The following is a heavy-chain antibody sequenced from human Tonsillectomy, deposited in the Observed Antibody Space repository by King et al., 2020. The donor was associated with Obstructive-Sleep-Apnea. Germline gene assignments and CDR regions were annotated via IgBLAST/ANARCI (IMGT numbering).Heavy chain of an antibody. J-gene: IGHJ4*02. CDR1: GGSISSSRYY. D-gene: IGHD4-17*01. CDR3: ASNYGDYEDY. V-gene: IGHV4-39*07. CDR2: IFYSGST. Sequence: QLQESGPGLVKPSETLSLTCTVSGGSISSSRYYWGWIRQPPGKGLEWIGSIFYSGSTYYNPSLKSRVTISVDTSKNQFSLKLTSVTAADTAVYYCASNYGDYEDYWGQGTLVTVSS.